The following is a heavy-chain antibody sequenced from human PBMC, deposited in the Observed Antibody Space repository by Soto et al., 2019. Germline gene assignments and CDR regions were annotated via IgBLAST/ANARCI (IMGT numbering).Heavy chain of an antibody. CDR1: GYSISSGYY. J-gene: IGHJ6*02. D-gene: IGHD6-13*01. V-gene: IGHV4-38-2*02. CDR2: IYHSGST. Sequence: LSLTCAVSGYSISSGYYWGWIRQPPGKGLEWIGSIYHSGSTYYNPSLRSRVTISVDKSKSQFSLRVSSVTAADTAVYYCAKDTMVAAARRGLVVWGQGTTVTVSS. CDR3: AKDTMVAAARRGLVV.